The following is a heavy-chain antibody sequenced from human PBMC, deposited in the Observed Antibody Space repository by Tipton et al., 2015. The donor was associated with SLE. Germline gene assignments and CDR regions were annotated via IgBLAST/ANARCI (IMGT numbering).Heavy chain of an antibody. CDR1: GFTFSSYG. CDR2: IWYDGSTK. D-gene: IGHD6-6*01. J-gene: IGHJ6*03. CDR3: ARDSSPPYYYCYMDV. Sequence: SLRLSCAASGFTFSSYGMHWVRQAPGKGLEWVAVIWYDGSTKYYADSVKGRFIISRDNSKNTLYLQMNSLRAEDTAVYYCARDSSPPYYYCYMDVWGKGTTVTVSS. V-gene: IGHV3-33*01.